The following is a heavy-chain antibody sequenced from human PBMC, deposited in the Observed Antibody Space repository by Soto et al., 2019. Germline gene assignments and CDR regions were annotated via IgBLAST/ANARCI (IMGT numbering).Heavy chain of an antibody. V-gene: IGHV4-59*08. CDR2: IYDSGNT. CDR3: ARRSGGNSYYLDS. CDR1: SDSISGYY. Sequence: SETLSLTCTVSSDSISGYYWSWIRQPPGKGLEWIGYIYDSGNTNNNPSLKGRVTISVDTSKNQFSLNLSSVTAADTAVYYCARRSGGNSYYLDSWGQGTLVTVSS. D-gene: IGHD2-21*02. J-gene: IGHJ4*02.